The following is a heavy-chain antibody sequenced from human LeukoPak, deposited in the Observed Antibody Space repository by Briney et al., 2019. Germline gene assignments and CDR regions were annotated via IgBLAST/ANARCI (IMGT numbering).Heavy chain of an antibody. CDR2: ISSSSSYI. D-gene: IGHD3-10*01. CDR3: AKEPPERRVRGAILRYFDY. J-gene: IGHJ4*02. V-gene: IGHV3-21*04. Sequence: GGSLRLSCAASGFTFSSYSMNWVRQAPGKGLEWVSSISSSSSYIYYADSVKGRFTISRDNAKNSLYLQMNSLRAEDTAVYYCAKEPPERRVRGAILRYFDYWGQGTLVTVSS. CDR1: GFTFSSYS.